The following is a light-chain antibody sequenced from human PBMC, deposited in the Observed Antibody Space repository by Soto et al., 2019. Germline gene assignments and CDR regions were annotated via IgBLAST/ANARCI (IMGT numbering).Light chain of an antibody. CDR3: QEYNTWPWT. V-gene: IGKV3-15*01. CDR1: QSVNNN. Sequence: ETLMTQSPATLSVSPGERATLSCRASQSVNNNLAWYQQKLGQAPRVLIYGASIRATGIPARFTGSGSGTELILTITSLQSEDSAVYYCQEYNTWPWTFGQGTKVEFK. J-gene: IGKJ1*01. CDR2: GAS.